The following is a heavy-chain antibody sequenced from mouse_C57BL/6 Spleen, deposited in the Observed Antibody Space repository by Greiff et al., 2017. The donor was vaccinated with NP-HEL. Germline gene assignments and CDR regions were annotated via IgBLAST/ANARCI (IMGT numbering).Heavy chain of an antibody. V-gene: IGHV2-5*01. CDR3: AKTLAPRYGRTPADV. Sequence: VQLQQSGPGLVQPSQSLSITCTVSGFSLTSYGVHWVRQSPGKGLEWLGVIWRGGSTDYNAAFMSRLSFTKDNSKSQVFFKMNRLQADDTAIYYCAKTLAPRYGRTPADVWGTGTTVTVSS. CDR2: IWRGGST. CDR1: GFSLTSYG. D-gene: IGHD1-1*01. J-gene: IGHJ1*03.